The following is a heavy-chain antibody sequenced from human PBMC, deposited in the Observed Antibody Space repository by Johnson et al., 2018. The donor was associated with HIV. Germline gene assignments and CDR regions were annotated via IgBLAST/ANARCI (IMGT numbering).Heavy chain of an antibody. D-gene: IGHD5-18*01. CDR3: ARDFTLGYRWGNGFDI. J-gene: IGHJ3*02. CDR1: GFNVTGYY. CDR2: IYSGDSA. Sequence: VQLVESGGGSVPPGGSLRLSCAASGFNVTGYYMSWVRQAPGKGLEWVSVIYSGDSAYYADSVKGRFTISRDSSNNTLYFQVNNLRIEDTAVYYCARDFTLGYRWGNGFDIWGQGTMVTVSS. V-gene: IGHV3-66*02.